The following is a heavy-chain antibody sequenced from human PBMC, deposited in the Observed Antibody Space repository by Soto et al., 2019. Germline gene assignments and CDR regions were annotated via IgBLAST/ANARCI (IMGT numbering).Heavy chain of an antibody. CDR2: IYYSGST. J-gene: IGHJ3*02. CDR3: ARPLWITMVLPGRGAYDAFDI. V-gene: IGHV4-39*01. Sequence: SETLSLTCTVSGGSISSSSYYWGWIRQPPGKGLEWIGSIYYSGSTYYNPSLKSRVTISVDTSKNQFSLKLSSVTAADTAVYYCARPLWITMVLPGRGAYDAFDIWGQGTMVTVSS. CDR1: GGSISSSSYY. D-gene: IGHD3-10*01.